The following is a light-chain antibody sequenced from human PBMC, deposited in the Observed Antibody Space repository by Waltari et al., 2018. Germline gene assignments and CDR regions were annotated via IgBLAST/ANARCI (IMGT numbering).Light chain of an antibody. CDR1: SGHSSYA. J-gene: IGLJ3*02. Sequence: QLVLTQSPSASASLGASVKLTCTLSSGHSSYAIAWHQQQPAKGPRYLMKVNSAGRHTEWDGIPDRFSGSSSGAERYLTISSLQSEDEADYYCQTWGTGIWVFGGGTKLTVL. V-gene: IGLV4-69*01. CDR3: QTWGTGIWV. CDR2: VNSAGRH.